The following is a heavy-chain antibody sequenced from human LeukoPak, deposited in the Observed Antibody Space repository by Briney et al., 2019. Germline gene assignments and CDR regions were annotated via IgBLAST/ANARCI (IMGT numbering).Heavy chain of an antibody. CDR1: GGTFSSYA. Sequence: GASVKVSCKASGGTFSSYAISWVRQAPGQGLEWMGRIIPILGIANYAQKFQGRVTITADESTSTAYMELSSLRSEDTAVYYCASTPPSGYYDSSGYDYWGQGTLVTVSS. CDR2: IIPILGIA. CDR3: ASTPPSGYYDSSGYDY. V-gene: IGHV1-69*04. J-gene: IGHJ4*02. D-gene: IGHD3-22*01.